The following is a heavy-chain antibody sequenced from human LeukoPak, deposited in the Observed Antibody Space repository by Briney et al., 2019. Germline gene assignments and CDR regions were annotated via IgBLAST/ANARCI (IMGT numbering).Heavy chain of an antibody. CDR3: ARRDGYNSQNYYYGMDV. D-gene: IGHD5-12*01. V-gene: IGHV3-48*04. J-gene: IGHJ6*02. CDR2: ISSSGSTI. Sequence: GGSLRLSCAASGFTFSSYSMNWVRQAPGKGLEWVSYISSSGSTIYYADSVKGRFTISRDNAKNSLYLQMNSLRAEDTAVYYCARRDGYNSQNYYYGMDVWGQGTTVTVSS. CDR1: GFTFSSYS.